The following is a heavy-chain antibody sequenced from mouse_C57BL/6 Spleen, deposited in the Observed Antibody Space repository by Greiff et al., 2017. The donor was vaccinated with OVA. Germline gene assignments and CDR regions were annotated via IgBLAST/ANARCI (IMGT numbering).Heavy chain of an antibody. V-gene: IGHV8-8*01. CDR3: ARDIYYDYDAWFAY. CDR1: GFSLSTFGMG. CDR2: IWWDDDK. Sequence: QVTLKVCGPGILQPSQTLSLTCSFSGFSLSTFGMGVGWIRQPSGKGLEWLAHIWWDDDKYYNPALKSRLTISKDTSKNQVFLKIANVDTADTATYYCARDIYYDYDAWFAYWGQGTLVTVSA. D-gene: IGHD2-4*01. J-gene: IGHJ3*01.